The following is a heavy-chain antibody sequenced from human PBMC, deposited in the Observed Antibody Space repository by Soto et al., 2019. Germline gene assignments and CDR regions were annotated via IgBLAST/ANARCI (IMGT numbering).Heavy chain of an antibody. Sequence: QVQLVQSGAEVKKPGSSVKVSCKASGGTFSSYAISWVRQAPGQGLEWMGGIIPIFGPANYTQKFQGRVTITADESTSTAYMELSSLRSEDTAVYYCEIDLRYCISTSCSWNYYYGMDVWGQGTTVTVSS. D-gene: IGHD2-2*01. CDR1: GGTFSSYA. V-gene: IGHV1-69*12. CDR3: EIDLRYCISTSCSWNYYYGMDV. J-gene: IGHJ6*02. CDR2: IIPIFGPA.